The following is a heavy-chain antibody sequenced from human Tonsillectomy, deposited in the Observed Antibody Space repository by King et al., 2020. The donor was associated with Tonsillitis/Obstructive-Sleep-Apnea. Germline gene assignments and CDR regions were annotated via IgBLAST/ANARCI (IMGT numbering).Heavy chain of an antibody. CDR1: GFTFRSCS. V-gene: IGHV3-23*04. J-gene: IGHJ4*02. D-gene: IGHD1-26*01. Sequence: VQLVESGGGLVQPGGSLRLSCAASGFTFRSCSMSWVRQPPGKGLECVSTNSVSVGKTYAADSGNGRFSISRDISENTLYLQMNSLRAEDTAVYYCVKGGWGSVSDYWGQGTLVTVSS. CDR3: VKGGWGSVSDY. CDR2: NSVSVGKT.